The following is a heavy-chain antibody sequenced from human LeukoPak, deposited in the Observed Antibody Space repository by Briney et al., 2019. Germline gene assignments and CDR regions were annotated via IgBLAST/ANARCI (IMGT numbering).Heavy chain of an antibody. CDR1: GFTFTSSA. CDR2: IVVGSGNT. V-gene: IGHV1-58*01. Sequence: ASVKVSCKASGFTFTSSAVQWVRQARGQRLEWIGWIVVGSGNTNYAQKFQERVTITRDMSTSTAYMELSSLRSEDTAVYYCAARSSYSSGWIFDYWGQGTLVTVSS. CDR3: AARSSYSSGWIFDY. D-gene: IGHD6-19*01. J-gene: IGHJ4*02.